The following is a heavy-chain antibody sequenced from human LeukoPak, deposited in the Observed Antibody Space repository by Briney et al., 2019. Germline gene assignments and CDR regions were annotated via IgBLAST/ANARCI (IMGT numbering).Heavy chain of an antibody. D-gene: IGHD5-18*01. CDR2: IYPGDSDT. Sequence: GESLKLSCKGSGYSFTSYWIGWVRQMPWKGLEWMGIIYPGDSDTRYSPSFQGQVTISADKSISTAYLQWSSLKASDTAMYYCARLSGYSYGYFFFPLDYWGQGTLVTVSS. CDR3: ARLSGYSYGYFFFPLDY. CDR1: GYSFTSYW. J-gene: IGHJ4*02. V-gene: IGHV5-51*03.